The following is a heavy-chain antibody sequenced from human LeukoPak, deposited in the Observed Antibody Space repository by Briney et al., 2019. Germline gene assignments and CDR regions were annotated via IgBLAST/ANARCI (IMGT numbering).Heavy chain of an antibody. CDR2: ISSTGSTK. CDR3: ARDMYYGSGTPMQYGMDV. Sequence: KPGGSLRLSCAASGFTFTFSDYYMGWIRQAPGKGLEWVSFISSTGSTKYYADSVRGRFTIYRDNAKNSLYLQMNSLRAEDTAVYYCARDMYYGSGTPMQYGMDVWGQGTTVTVSS. D-gene: IGHD3-10*01. CDR1: GFTFTFSDYY. J-gene: IGHJ6*02. V-gene: IGHV3-11*01.